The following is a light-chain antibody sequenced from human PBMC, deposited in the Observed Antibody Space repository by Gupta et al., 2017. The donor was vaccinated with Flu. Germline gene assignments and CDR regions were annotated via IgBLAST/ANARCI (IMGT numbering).Light chain of an antibody. Sequence: DIQMTQSPSSLSASVGDRVTITCRASQSISSYLNWYQQKPGKAPKLLIYAASSLQSGVPSRFSGSGSGTDFTLTISSRQPEDFATYYCQQIYSTPPCTFGQETRLEIK. CDR2: AAS. V-gene: IGKV1-39*01. J-gene: IGKJ5*01. CDR1: QSISSY. CDR3: QQIYSTPPCT.